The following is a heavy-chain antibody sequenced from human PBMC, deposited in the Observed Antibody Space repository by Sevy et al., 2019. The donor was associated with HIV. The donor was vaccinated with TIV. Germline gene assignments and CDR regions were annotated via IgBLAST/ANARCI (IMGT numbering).Heavy chain of an antibody. D-gene: IGHD2-2*01. CDR1: GFTFDDYA. CDR2: ITWNSGNI. CDR3: AKDLVEVRAGMGGYFDY. Sequence: GGSLRLSCAASGFTFDDYAMHWVRQVPGKGLEWVSGITWNSGNIGYADSVKGRFTISRDNTKNSVFLQMNSLRAEDTALYDCAKDLVEVRAGMGGYFDYWGQGTLVTVSS. J-gene: IGHJ4*02. V-gene: IGHV3-9*01.